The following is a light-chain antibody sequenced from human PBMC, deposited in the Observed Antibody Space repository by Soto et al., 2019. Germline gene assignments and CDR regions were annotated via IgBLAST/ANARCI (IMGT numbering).Light chain of an antibody. V-gene: IGLV2-23*02. CDR2: EVI. CDR1: SSDVGTYNL. Sequence: QSALTQPASVSGSPGQSITISCTGSSSDVGTYNLVSWYQHHPGKAPKLMISEVIKRPSGVSNRFSGSKSGNTASLTISGLQAEDEADYYCCSYAGSYTHYVFGPGTQLTVL. CDR3: CSYAGSYTHYV. J-gene: IGLJ7*01.